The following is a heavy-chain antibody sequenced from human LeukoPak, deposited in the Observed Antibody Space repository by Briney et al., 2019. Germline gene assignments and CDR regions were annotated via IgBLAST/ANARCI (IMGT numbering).Heavy chain of an antibody. J-gene: IGHJ5*02. V-gene: IGHV1-2*02. CDR3: ARDLVAAAGTFEHNWFDP. D-gene: IGHD6-13*01. Sequence: ASVKVPCKASGYTFTGYYMHWVRQAPGQGLEWMGWINPNSGGTNYAQKFQGRVTMTRGTSISTAYMELSRLRSDDTAVYYCARDLVAAAGTFEHNWFDPWGQGTLVTVSS. CDR1: GYTFTGYY. CDR2: INPNSGGT.